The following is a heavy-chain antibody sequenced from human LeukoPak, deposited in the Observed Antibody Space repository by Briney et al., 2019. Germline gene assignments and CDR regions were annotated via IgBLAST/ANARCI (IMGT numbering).Heavy chain of an antibody. Sequence: SGPTLVKPTQTLTLTCTFSGFSLSTSGVGVSWIRQPPGKALEWLALIYWNDDKRYSPSLKSRLTITKDTSKNQVVLTMANMDPVDTATYYCAHMRHGEFQFDYWGQGTLVTVSS. D-gene: IGHD3-10*01. CDR1: GFSLSTSGVG. CDR3: AHMRHGEFQFDY. J-gene: IGHJ4*02. V-gene: IGHV2-5*01. CDR2: IYWNDDK.